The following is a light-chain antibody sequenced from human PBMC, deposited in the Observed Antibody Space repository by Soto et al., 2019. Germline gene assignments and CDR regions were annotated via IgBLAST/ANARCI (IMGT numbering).Light chain of an antibody. Sequence: DIQMTQSPSSVSASVGDRVTITCRASQDISIWLAWYQQKPGKAPNLLISAASTLQSGVPSRFSGSGSGTDFTLTITSLQPEDFATYYCQQSYSIPITFGQGTRLEI. V-gene: IGKV1-12*01. J-gene: IGKJ5*01. CDR1: QDISIW. CDR2: AAS. CDR3: QQSYSIPIT.